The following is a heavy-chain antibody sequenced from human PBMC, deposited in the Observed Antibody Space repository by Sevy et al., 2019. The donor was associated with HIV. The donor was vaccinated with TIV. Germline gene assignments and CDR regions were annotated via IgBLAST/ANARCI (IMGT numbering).Heavy chain of an antibody. CDR2: IFRSGDVT. CDR1: GFTFSSYA. CDR3: AGARYDSSGSFDAFDI. V-gene: IGHV3-23*01. Sequence: GWSLRLSCTASGFTFSSYAMNWVRQAPGKGLEWVSTIFRSGDVTYYADSVKGRFTISRDNSRNTLYLQMNSLRAEDTAVYYCAGARYDSSGSFDAFDIWGQGTMVIVSS. J-gene: IGHJ3*02. D-gene: IGHD3-22*01.